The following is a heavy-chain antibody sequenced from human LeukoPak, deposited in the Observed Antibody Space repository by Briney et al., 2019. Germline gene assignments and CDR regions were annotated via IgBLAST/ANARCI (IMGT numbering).Heavy chain of an antibody. V-gene: IGHV3-53*01. CDR2: IYSGGST. J-gene: IGHJ3*02. Sequence: PGGSLRLSCAASGFTVSSNYMSWVRQAPGKGLEWVSVIYSGGSTYYADSVKGRFTISRDNSKNTLYLQMNSLRAEDTAVYYCARGGIAVAGYAFDIWGQGTMVTVSS. D-gene: IGHD6-19*01. CDR3: ARGGIAVAGYAFDI. CDR1: GFTVSSNY.